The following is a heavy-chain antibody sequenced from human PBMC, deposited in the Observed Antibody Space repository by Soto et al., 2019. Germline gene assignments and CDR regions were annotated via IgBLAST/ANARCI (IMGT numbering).Heavy chain of an antibody. CDR3: ARGQEVGAHFFDS. V-gene: IGHV3-13*01. D-gene: IGHD2-15*01. CDR1: GFKFSGFD. Sequence: PGWSLRLWYEATGFKFSGFDMPWVRQHTGKGLERVSTIGTAGDTYYAVSVKGRCSISRDNAKNSLSVEVNSLRAGDPAVYFCARGQEVGAHFFDSWGQGTL. CDR2: IGTAGDT. J-gene: IGHJ4*02.